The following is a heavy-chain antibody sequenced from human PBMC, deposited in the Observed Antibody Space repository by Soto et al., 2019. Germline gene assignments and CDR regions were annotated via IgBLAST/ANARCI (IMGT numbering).Heavy chain of an antibody. J-gene: IGHJ4*02. CDR3: AKDLRPDGRYDLDY. D-gene: IGHD1-26*01. Sequence: PGGSLRLSCAASGFNFRIYAMNWVRQAPGKGLELVSVMFGDGSCWAYADSVRGRFTISREISKNTLYLQMNSLRAEDTAVYYCAKDLRPDGRYDLDYWGQGTLVTVSS. CDR1: GFNFRIYA. V-gene: IGHV3-23*03. CDR2: MFGDGSCW.